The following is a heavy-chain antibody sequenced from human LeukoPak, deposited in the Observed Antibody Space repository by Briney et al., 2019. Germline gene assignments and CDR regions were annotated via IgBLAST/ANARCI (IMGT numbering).Heavy chain of an antibody. CDR3: ARDQYYYDSSGYYDGFDY. J-gene: IGHJ4*02. D-gene: IGHD3-22*01. CDR2: ITLNSDTI. CDR1: GFTFNSYN. V-gene: IGHV3-48*01. Sequence: GGSLRLSCAASGFTFNSYNMNWVRQAPGKGREWVSYITLNSDTIHYAHSVKGRFTMSRDNANNFLYLQMNSLRAEDTAVYYCARDQYYYDSSGYYDGFDYWGQGTLVTVSS.